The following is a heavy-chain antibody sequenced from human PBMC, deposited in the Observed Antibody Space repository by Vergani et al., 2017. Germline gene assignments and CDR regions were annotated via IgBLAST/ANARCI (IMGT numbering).Heavy chain of an antibody. CDR1: GYTFTNYY. Sequence: QVQLVQSGAEVKKPGASVRVSCKTSGYTFTNYYIHWVRQAPGQGLEWMGIINPSGGSTTYAQQFQGRLTMTRDTSTSTVYMDLSNLRSEDTAVYYCARDRNLAAAGSYYFDYWGQGTLVTVSS. J-gene: IGHJ4*02. D-gene: IGHD6-13*01. V-gene: IGHV1-46*01. CDR3: ARDRNLAAAGSYYFDY. CDR2: INPSGGST.